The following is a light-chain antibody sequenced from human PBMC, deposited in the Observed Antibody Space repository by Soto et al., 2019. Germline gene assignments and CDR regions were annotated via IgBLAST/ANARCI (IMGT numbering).Light chain of an antibody. CDR2: GAS. Sequence: EIVLTQSPGTLSLSPGERATLSCRASQSVSSSYLAWYQQKPGQAPRLLIYGASSRATGIPDRFSGSGSGTDFTLTISRLEPADFAVYYCQQYGSSFSTTFGQGTRLEI. CDR1: QSVSSSY. J-gene: IGKJ5*01. CDR3: QQYGSSFSTT. V-gene: IGKV3-20*01.